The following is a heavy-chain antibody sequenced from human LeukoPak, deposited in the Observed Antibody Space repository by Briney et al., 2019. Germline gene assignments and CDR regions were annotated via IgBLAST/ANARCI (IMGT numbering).Heavy chain of an antibody. J-gene: IGHJ5*02. V-gene: IGHV4-39*07. D-gene: IGHD5-18*01. Sequence: KTSETLSLTCTVSAGSISSSGYYWGWLRQTPGKGLDWIGRIYYRRSNYNNPSIKRRFSMSLDTSKNQFSLKLSSVTAADTAVYYCANMGYSYAPGLFDPWGQGTLVTVSS. CDR2: IYYRRSN. CDR3: ANMGYSYAPGLFDP. CDR1: AGSISSSGYY.